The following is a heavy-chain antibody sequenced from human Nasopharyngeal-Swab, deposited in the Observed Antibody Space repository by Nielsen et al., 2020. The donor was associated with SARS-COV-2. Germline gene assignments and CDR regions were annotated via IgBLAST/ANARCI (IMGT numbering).Heavy chain of an antibody. CDR1: GFTFSSYS. CDR3: ARDPPVGATTVFDY. Sequence: GGSLRLSCAASGFTFSSYSMNWVRQAPGKGLEWVSYISNSSSTIYYADSVKGRFTISRDNAKNSLYLQMNSLRAEDTAVYYCARDPPVGATTVFDYWGQGTLVTVSS. CDR2: ISNSSSTI. J-gene: IGHJ4*02. D-gene: IGHD1-26*01. V-gene: IGHV3-48*04.